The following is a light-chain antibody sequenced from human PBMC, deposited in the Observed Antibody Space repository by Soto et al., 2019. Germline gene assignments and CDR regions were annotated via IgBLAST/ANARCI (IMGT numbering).Light chain of an antibody. CDR2: DAS. V-gene: IGKV3-11*01. Sequence: EIVLTQSPATLSLSPGERATLSCRASQSVRTYLSYVAWYQQRPGQAPRLLIYDASNRATGIPARFSGSGSGTEFTLTISSLRSEDSAIYYCQQYFEWPPMTFGQGTKVDIK. CDR1: QSVRTY. CDR3: QQYFEWPPMT. J-gene: IGKJ1*01.